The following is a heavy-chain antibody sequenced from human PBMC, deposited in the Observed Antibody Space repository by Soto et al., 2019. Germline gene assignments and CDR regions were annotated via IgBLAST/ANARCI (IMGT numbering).Heavy chain of an antibody. D-gene: IGHD1-26*01. CDR2: ISYDGSNK. Sequence: GGSLRLSCAASGFTFSSYAMHWVRQAPGKGLEWVAVISYDGSNKYYADSVKGRFTISRDNSKNTLYLQMNSLRAEDTAVYYCARDSVRDSVGATWEAYFDYWGQGTLVTVSS. CDR1: GFTFSSYA. J-gene: IGHJ4*02. CDR3: ARDSVRDSVGATWEAYFDY. V-gene: IGHV3-30-3*01.